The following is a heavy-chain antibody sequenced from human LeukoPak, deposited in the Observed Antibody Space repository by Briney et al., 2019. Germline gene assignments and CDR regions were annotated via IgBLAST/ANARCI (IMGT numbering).Heavy chain of an antibody. CDR2: IYYSGST. Sequence: SETLSLTCTVSGGSINSYYWSWIRQPPGKGLEWIGYIYYSGSTNYNPSLKSRVTISVDTSKNQFSLKLSSVTAADTAVYYCARVFRAFDIWGQGTMVTVSS. V-gene: IGHV4-59*12. CDR1: GGSINSYY. J-gene: IGHJ3*02. CDR3: ARVFRAFDI.